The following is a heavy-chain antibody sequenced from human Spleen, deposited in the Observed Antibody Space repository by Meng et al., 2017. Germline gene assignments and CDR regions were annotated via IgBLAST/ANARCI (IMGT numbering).Heavy chain of an antibody. Sequence: GESLKISCAASGFTFNNYPMYWVRQAPGKGLEWVAFISYHGLTRFYADSVKGRFTAFRDNSKNTLYLHMNNVTTDDTALYYCARDPGTSGWSFYWGQGALVTVSS. V-gene: IGHV3-30*01. CDR2: ISYHGLTR. D-gene: IGHD6-19*01. J-gene: IGHJ4*02. CDR3: ARDPGTSGWSFY. CDR1: GFTFNNYP.